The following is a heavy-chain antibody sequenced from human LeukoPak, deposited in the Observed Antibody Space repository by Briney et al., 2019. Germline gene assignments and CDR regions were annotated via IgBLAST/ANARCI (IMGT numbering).Heavy chain of an antibody. Sequence: GGSLRLSCAASGFTFSNFYMHWVRHAPGKGLEWVSRINSDGSGTMYADSVKGRFTISRDNAKNTLYPQMNSLRAEDTAMYYCARVRYCDSTSCYSYFDYWGQGTLVTVSS. V-gene: IGHV3-74*03. J-gene: IGHJ4*02. CDR1: GFTFSNFY. D-gene: IGHD2-2*01. CDR3: ARVRYCDSTSCYSYFDY. CDR2: INSDGSGT.